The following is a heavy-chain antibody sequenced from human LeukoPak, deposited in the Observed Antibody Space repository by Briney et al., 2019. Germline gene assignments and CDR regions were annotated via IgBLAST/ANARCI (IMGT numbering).Heavy chain of an antibody. CDR2: INPNSGDP. J-gene: IGHJ4*02. Sequence: VASVKVSCKASGYTFTAYYMHWLRQAPGQGLQWMGWINPNSGDPNYAQTFQGRVTMTRDTSISTAYMQLNSLRSDDTAVYYCARGGDGNRRDLDYWGQGTLVTVSS. D-gene: IGHD5-24*01. CDR1: GYTFTAYY. CDR3: ARGGDGNRRDLDY. V-gene: IGHV1-2*02.